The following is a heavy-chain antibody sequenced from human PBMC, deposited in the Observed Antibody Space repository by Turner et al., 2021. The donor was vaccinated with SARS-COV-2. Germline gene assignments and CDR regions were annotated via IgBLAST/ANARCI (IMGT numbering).Heavy chain of an antibody. CDR1: GFTFSSYA. J-gene: IGHJ6*02. Sequence: QVQLVESGGGVVQPGRSLSIYCATSGFTFSSYARHWVRQSAGNVLECMAVRSYDGNNKYYADSVKGRFTISRDNSNNTLYLQMNSLRAEDTSVYYCARDLNAITMIVVDDYYYYYGMDVWGQGTTVTVSS. CDR3: ARDLNAITMIVVDDYYYYYGMDV. V-gene: IGHV3-30-3*01. D-gene: IGHD3-22*01. CDR2: RSYDGNNK.